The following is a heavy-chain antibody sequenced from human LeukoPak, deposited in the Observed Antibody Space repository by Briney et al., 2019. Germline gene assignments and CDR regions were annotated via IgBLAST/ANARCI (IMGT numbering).Heavy chain of an antibody. CDR3: ARDYYDSSGYLYGMDV. D-gene: IGHD3-22*01. CDR1: GYTFTSYD. J-gene: IGHJ6*02. CDR2: MNPNSGNT. Sequence: ASVKVSCKASGYTFTSYDINWVRQATGQGLEWMGWMNPNSGNTGYAQKFQGRVTMTRNTSISTAYMELSSLRSEDTAVYYCARDYYDSSGYLYGMDVWGQGATVTVSS. V-gene: IGHV1-8*02.